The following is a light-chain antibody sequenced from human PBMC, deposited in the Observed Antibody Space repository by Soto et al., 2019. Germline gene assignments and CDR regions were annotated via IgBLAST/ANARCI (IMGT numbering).Light chain of an antibody. Sequence: DVQMTQTPSSLSASVGDRVILTCRASQSIGNWLAWYQHKPGKAPKLLIYKASSLESGVPTRFSGSGSGTDFTLSIRSLETEDFATYYRQQYTTYVFGPGTKLDIK. CDR2: KAS. V-gene: IGKV1-5*03. CDR1: QSIGNW. CDR3: QQYTTYV. J-gene: IGKJ3*01.